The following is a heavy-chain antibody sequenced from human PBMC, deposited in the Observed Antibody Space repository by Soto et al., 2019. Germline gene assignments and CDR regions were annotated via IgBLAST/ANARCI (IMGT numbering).Heavy chain of an antibody. Sequence: QITLKESGPTLVKPTQTLTLTCTFSGFSLNTSGMGVGWIRQPPGKALEWLALIYWNDDKGYRPSLNSRLTISKHTSKSQVVLTVTNVDXXXXATYYCAHSQLVVVXXATHNFDXWGQGILVTVSS. CDR1: GFSLNTSGMG. CDR3: AHSQLVVVXXATHNFDX. V-gene: IGHV2-5*01. J-gene: IGHJ4*01. CDR2: IYWNDDK. D-gene: IGHD2-2*01.